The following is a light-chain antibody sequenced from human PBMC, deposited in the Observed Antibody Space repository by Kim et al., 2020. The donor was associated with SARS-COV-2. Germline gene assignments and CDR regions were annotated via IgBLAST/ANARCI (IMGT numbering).Light chain of an antibody. Sequence: DIQMTQSPSSLSASVGDRVTITCRASQDIRNSLAWYQQKPGKAPKPLIYSVSILEAGVPPHFSGSGSGTDFTLTISCLQPEDLATYLCQQYNSYPLTCGGGTKLEI. V-gene: IGKV1-16*02. CDR3: QQYNSYPLT. CDR2: SVS. J-gene: IGKJ4*01. CDR1: QDIRNS.